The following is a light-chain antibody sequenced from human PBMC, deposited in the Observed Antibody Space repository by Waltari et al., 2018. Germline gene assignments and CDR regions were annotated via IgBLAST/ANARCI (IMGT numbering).Light chain of an antibody. CDR2: DAF. CDR1: RSIRSY. J-gene: IGKJ2*01. CDR3: QHYINWPHT. Sequence: EIVMTQSPATLSVSPGERVTLSCRASRSIRSYLVWYQQNPGQAPRLLIYDAFTMATGSPARFSCSGSGTEFTLTISSLQSEDFAVYYCQHYINWPHTFGQGTKLEIK. V-gene: IGKV3-15*01.